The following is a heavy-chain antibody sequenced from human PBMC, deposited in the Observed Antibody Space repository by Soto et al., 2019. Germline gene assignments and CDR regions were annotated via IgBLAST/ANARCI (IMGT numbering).Heavy chain of an antibody. Sequence: SETLSLTCTVSGGSISSGGYYWSWIRQHPGKGLEWIGYIYYSGSTYHNPSLKSRVTISVDTSKNQFSLKLSSVTAADTAVYYCARDRGGYSGYGYYYYGMDVWGQGTTVTVSS. D-gene: IGHD5-12*01. CDR3: ARDRGGYSGYGYYYYGMDV. J-gene: IGHJ6*02. CDR2: IYYSGST. CDR1: GGSISSGGYY. V-gene: IGHV4-31*03.